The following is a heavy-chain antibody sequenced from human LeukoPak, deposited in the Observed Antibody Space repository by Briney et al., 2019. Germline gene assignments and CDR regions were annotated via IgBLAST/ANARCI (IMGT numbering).Heavy chain of an antibody. J-gene: IGHJ3*02. CDR2: VDPSDSYS. Sequence: GESLRISCKGSGYSFTSYWISWVRQMPGRGLDWTGRVDPSDSYSNYSPSFQGHVSISADKPISTAYLQWRRLKASDTAMYYCASLFRDDVFDIWGQGTMVTVSS. CDR1: GYSFTSYW. V-gene: IGHV5-10-1*01. D-gene: IGHD3-10*01. CDR3: ASLFRDDVFDI.